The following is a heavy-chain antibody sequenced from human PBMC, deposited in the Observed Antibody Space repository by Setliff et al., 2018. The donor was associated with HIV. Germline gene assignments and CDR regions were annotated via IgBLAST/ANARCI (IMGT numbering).Heavy chain of an antibody. CDR2: IFPGDSDT. J-gene: IGHJ6*03. V-gene: IGHV5-51*01. CDR3: ARQPGRAAMGRENYYYYYMDV. CDR1: GYSFTNYW. D-gene: IGHD2-2*01. Sequence: GESLKISCTGSGYSFTNYWIGWVRQMPGKGLEWMGIIFPGDSDTRYSPSFQGQVTISADTSISTAYLQWRSLKASDTAMYYCARQPGRAAMGRENYYYYYMDVWGKGTKVTVS.